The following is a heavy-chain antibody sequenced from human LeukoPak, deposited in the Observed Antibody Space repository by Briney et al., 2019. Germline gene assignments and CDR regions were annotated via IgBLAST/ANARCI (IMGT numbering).Heavy chain of an antibody. CDR2: IYYSGST. CDR1: GGSISSYY. D-gene: IGHD6-19*01. J-gene: IGHJ6*02. CDR3: ARDLGWYYYYGMDV. V-gene: IGHV4-59*01. Sequence: PSETLSLTCTVSGGSISSYYWSWIRQPPGKGLEWIGYIYYSGSTNYNPSLKSRVTISVDTSKNQFSLKLSSVTAADTAVYYCARDLGWYYYYGMDVWGQGTTVTVSS.